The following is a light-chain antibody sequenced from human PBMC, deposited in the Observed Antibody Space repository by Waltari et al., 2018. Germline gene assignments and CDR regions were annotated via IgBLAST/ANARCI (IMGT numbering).Light chain of an antibody. CDR3: QQYSYWPPLT. V-gene: IGKV3-15*01. CDR1: ETVSLN. CDR2: SAS. Sequence: EIVMTQYPATLSVSPGERATLSCRASETVSLNLAWYQQKPGQAPRLLIYSASTRASGVPDRFSGSGSGTEFTLTISNLQSEDFAVYYCQQYSYWPPLTFGGGTKVDIK. J-gene: IGKJ4*01.